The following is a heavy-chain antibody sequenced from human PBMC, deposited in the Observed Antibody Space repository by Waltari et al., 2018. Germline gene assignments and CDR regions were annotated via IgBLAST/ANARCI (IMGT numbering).Heavy chain of an antibody. D-gene: IGHD2-21*02. Sequence: QVQLVQSGAEVKKPGSSVKVSCKASGGTFSSYAISWVRQAPGQGLEWMGGIIPIFGTANYAQKFQGRVTITADESTSTAYMELSSLRSEDTAVYYCARDGGGDSPYYYYGMDVWGQGTTVTVSS. J-gene: IGHJ6*02. CDR3: ARDGGGDSPYYYYGMDV. V-gene: IGHV1-69*13. CDR2: IIPIFGTA. CDR1: GGTFSSYA.